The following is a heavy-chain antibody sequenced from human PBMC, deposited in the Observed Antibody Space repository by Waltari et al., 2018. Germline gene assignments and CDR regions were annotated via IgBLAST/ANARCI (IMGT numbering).Heavy chain of an antibody. CDR3: ARDLPRYCSGGSCYSWYFDL. V-gene: IGHV4-39*07. Sequence: QLQLQESGPGLVKPSETLSLTCTVSGGSISSSSYYWGWIRQPPGKGLEWIGSIYYSVSTYHNPSLKSRVTISVDTSKNQFSLKLSSVTAADTAVYYCARDLPRYCSGGSCYSWYFDLWGRGTLVTVSS. D-gene: IGHD2-15*01. CDR2: IYYSVST. CDR1: GGSISSSSYY. J-gene: IGHJ2*01.